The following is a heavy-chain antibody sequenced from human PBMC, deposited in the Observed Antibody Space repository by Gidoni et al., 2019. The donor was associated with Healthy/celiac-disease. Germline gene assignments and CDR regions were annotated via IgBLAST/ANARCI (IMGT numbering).Heavy chain of an antibody. CDR2: SYYSRST. D-gene: IGHD4-17*01. CDR1: GGSISSYY. CDR3: ARELTTQNWFDH. J-gene: IGHJ5*02. V-gene: IGHV4-59*01. Sequence: QVQLQESGPGLVKPSETLSLTCTVSGGSISSYYWSWIRQPPGKGLEWIGYSYYSRSTNYNPSLKSRVTISVDTSKNQFSLKLSSVTAADTAVNYCARELTTQNWFDHWGQGTLVTVSS.